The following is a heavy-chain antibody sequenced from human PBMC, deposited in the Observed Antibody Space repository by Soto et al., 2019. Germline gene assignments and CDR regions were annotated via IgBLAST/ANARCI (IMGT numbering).Heavy chain of an antibody. Sequence: PSETLSLTCTVSGGSISSGDYYWSWIRQHPGKGLEWVGHIFHSGTTYYNPSLKRRVTISVDTSKNQFSLKLTSVTAADTAVYYWATVRTSSLDFDDWGQGTLVPVSS. D-gene: IGHD6-6*01. V-gene: IGHV4-31*03. J-gene: IGHJ4*02. CDR1: GGSISSGDYY. CDR2: IFHSGTT. CDR3: ATVRTSSLDFDD.